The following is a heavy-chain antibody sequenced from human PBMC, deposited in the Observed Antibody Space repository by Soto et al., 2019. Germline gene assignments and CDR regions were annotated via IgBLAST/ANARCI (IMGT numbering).Heavy chain of an antibody. Sequence: SETLSLTCTVSGVSFKSGSYSWSWIRQPPGKGLEWIGYVYHTGRTSYNPSLKSRVSISMDTSKNQFSLNLDSVTAADTAVYFCARDLAYFHSWGQGTLVTVSS. J-gene: IGHJ4*02. CDR1: GVSFKSGSYS. V-gene: IGHV4-61*01. CDR3: ARDLAYFHS. CDR2: VYHTGRT.